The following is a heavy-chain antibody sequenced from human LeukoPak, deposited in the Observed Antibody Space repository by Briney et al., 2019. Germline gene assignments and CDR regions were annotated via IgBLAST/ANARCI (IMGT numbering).Heavy chain of an antibody. Sequence: PGGSLRLSCAASGFTFSSYAMHWVRQAPGKGLEWVAVTSCDGSNKYYADSVKGRFTISRDNSKNTLYLQMNSLRAEDTAVYYCARDYYDSSGYYSFDYWGQGTLVTASS. CDR3: ARDYYDSSGYYSFDY. V-gene: IGHV3-30*01. D-gene: IGHD3-22*01. CDR2: TSCDGSNK. J-gene: IGHJ4*02. CDR1: GFTFSSYA.